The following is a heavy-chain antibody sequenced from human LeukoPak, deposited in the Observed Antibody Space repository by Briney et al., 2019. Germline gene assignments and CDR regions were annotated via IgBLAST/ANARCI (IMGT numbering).Heavy chain of an antibody. CDR3: AIYSDYVRHFDY. V-gene: IGHV1-2*02. D-gene: IGHD4-17*01. Sequence: ASVKVSCKASGYTFTGYYMHWVRQAPGQGLEWMGWINPNSGGTNYAQKFQGRVTMTRDTSISTAYMELSRLRSDDTAVYYCAIYSDYVRHFDYWGQGTLVTVSS. CDR2: INPNSGGT. CDR1: GYTFTGYY. J-gene: IGHJ4*02.